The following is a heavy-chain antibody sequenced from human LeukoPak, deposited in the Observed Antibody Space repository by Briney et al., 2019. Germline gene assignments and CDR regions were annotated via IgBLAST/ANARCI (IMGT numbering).Heavy chain of an antibody. CDR2: ISSSSSYI. CDR1: GFTFSGYW. Sequence: PGGSLRLSCAASGFTFSGYWMHWVRQAPGKGLEWVSSISSSSSYIYYADSVKGRFTISRDNAKNSLYLQMNSLRAEDTAVYYCARGRYSYFDYWGQGTLVTVSS. V-gene: IGHV3-21*01. D-gene: IGHD5-18*01. CDR3: ARGRYSYFDY. J-gene: IGHJ4*02.